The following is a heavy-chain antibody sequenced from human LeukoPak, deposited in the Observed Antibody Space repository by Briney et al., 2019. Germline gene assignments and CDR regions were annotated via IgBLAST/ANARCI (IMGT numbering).Heavy chain of an antibody. J-gene: IGHJ4*02. V-gene: IGHV4-39*01. Sequence: SETLSLTCTVSGVPISSSSYYWGWIRQPPGRGLEWTGSLYYSGSTYYNPSLNGRVTISVDTSKNQFSLRLSSVTAADRAVYYCARHVGHTALDYWGQGSQVTVSS. CDR1: GVPISSSSYY. D-gene: IGHD5-18*01. CDR2: LYYSGST. CDR3: ARHVGHTALDY.